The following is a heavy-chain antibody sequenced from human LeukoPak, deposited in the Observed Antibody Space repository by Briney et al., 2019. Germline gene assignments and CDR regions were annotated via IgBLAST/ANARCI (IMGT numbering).Heavy chain of an antibody. J-gene: IGHJ4*02. CDR1: GGSFSGYY. D-gene: IGHD6-13*01. CDR3: ARESLIAAAGPRIDY. Sequence: SETLSLTCAVYGGSFSGYYWSWIRQPPGKGLEWIGEINHSGSTNYNPSLKSRVTISVDTSKNQFSLKLSSVTAADTAVYYCARESLIAAAGPRIDYWGQGTLVTVSS. CDR2: INHSGST. V-gene: IGHV4-34*01.